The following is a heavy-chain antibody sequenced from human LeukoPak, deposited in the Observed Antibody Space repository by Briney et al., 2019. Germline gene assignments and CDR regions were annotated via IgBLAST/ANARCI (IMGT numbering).Heavy chain of an antibody. J-gene: IGHJ4*02. Sequence: PGGSLRLSCAASGFTFSDYNMRWIRQAPGKGLEWVSSISRSGSTIYYANSVKGRFTISRDNAKKSLYLQMNSLRVEDTGVYYCASWGEGALDNWGQGTLVTVSS. V-gene: IGHV3-11*04. CDR1: GFTFSDYN. CDR3: ASWGEGALDN. CDR2: ISRSGSTI. D-gene: IGHD1-26*01.